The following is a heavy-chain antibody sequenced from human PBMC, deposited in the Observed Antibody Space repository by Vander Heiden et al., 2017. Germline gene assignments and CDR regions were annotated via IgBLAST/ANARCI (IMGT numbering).Heavy chain of an antibody. CDR1: GFTFRSYG. CDR3: AKDRGFEDLWNPSDY. Sequence: QVQLVESGGGVVQPERSLRLSCAAPGFTFRSYGMHWVRQAPGKGLEWVAIISYDGSNKYYADSVKGRFTISRDNSKNTLYLQMNSLRAEDTAVYYCAKDRGFEDLWNPSDYWGQGTLVTVSS. D-gene: IGHD1-1*01. J-gene: IGHJ4*02. CDR2: ISYDGSNK. V-gene: IGHV3-30*18.